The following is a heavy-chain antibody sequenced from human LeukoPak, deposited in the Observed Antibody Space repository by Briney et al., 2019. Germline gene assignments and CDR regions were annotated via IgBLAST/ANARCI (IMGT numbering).Heavy chain of an antibody. CDR1: GGSISSSNW. J-gene: IGHJ5*02. CDR2: IYHSGST. CDR3: ARAFRYCSGGSCLLDWFDP. D-gene: IGHD2-15*01. Sequence: SSGTLSLTCAVSGGSISSSNWWSWVRQPPGKGLEWIGEIYHSGSTNYNPSLKSRVTISVDKSKNQFSLKLSSVTAADTAVYYCARAFRYCSGGSCLLDWFDPWGQGTLVTVSS. V-gene: IGHV4-4*02.